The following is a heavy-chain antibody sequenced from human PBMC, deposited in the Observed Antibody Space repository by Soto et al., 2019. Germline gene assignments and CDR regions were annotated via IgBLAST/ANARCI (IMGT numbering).Heavy chain of an antibody. Sequence: PGGSLRLSCAASGFTFSNAWMNWVRQAPGKGLEWVGRINRGGSISYADSVKGRFTVSRDNADNTLFLQMSSLRAEDTAVYYCARECFSNYHFYHLYMNSWGTGTTVTV. V-gene: IGHV3-74*01. CDR1: GFTFSNAW. CDR3: ARECFSNYHFYHLYMNS. D-gene: IGHD4-4*01. CDR2: INRGGSI. J-gene: IGHJ6*03.